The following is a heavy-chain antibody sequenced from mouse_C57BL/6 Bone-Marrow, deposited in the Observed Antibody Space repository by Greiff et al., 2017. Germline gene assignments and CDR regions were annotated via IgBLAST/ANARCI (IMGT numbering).Heavy chain of an antibody. CDR2: ISDGGSYT. CDR1: GFTFSSYA. J-gene: IGHJ4*01. D-gene: IGHD1-2*01. Sequence: EVKLVESGGGLVKPGGSLKLSCAASGFTFSSYAMSWVRQTPEKRLEWVATISDGGSYTYYPDNVKGRFTISRDNAKNNLYLQMSHLKSEDTAIYYCARDGYPMDYWGQGTSVTVSS. V-gene: IGHV5-4*01. CDR3: ARDGYPMDY.